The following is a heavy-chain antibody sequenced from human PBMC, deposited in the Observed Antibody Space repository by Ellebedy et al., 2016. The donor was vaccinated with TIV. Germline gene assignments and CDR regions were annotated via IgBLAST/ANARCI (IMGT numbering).Heavy chain of an antibody. Sequence: GESLKISCAVYGFTFSNYSMNWVRQAPGKGPECVANIKQDGSEKYYVDSVKGRFTISRDNAKNSLYLQMNSLRAEDTAVYFCARSRGVSYWGQGTLVTVSS. J-gene: IGHJ4*02. D-gene: IGHD2-8*01. CDR1: GFTFSNYS. CDR3: ARSRGVSY. CDR2: IKQDGSEK. V-gene: IGHV3-7*03.